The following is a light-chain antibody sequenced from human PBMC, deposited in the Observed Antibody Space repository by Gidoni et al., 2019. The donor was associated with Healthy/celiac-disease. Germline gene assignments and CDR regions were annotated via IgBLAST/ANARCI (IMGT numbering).Light chain of an antibody. V-gene: IGKV3-20*01. CDR3: QQYGSSPPWA. Sequence: EIVLTQSPGTLSLSPGERATLSCRARQSVSSSYLAWYPQKPGKAPRLLLYCASSRAPGIPDRFSGSGSGTDFTLTISRLEPEDFSVYYCQQYGSSPPWAFGQGTKVEIK. CDR2: CAS. CDR1: QSVSSSY. J-gene: IGKJ1*01.